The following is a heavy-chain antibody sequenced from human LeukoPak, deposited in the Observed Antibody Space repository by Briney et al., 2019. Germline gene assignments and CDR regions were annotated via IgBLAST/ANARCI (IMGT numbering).Heavy chain of an antibody. D-gene: IGHD2/OR15-2a*01. V-gene: IGHV3-74*01. CDR3: AADGEYAFLV. J-gene: IGHJ3*01. CDR1: GLTFHNTW. CDR2: IISDGITT. Sequence: GGSLRLSCAASGLTFHNTWMHWIRRAPGKGLVWVSRIISDGITTTYADSVKGRFTISRDNAKNTLYLQMNRLRADDTAVYYCAADGEYAFLVWGQGTMVTVSS.